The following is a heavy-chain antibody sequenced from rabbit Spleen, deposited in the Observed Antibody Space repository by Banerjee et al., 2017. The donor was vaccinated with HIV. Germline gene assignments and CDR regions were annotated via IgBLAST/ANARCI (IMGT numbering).Heavy chain of an antibody. V-gene: IGHV1S47*01. CDR3: VREVAAKFGL. CDR2: IDPIFGIT. Sequence: QEQLVESGGGLVKPGASLTLTYKASGFSFSNKAVMCWVRQAPGKGLEWIGYIDPIFGITYYANWVNGRFSISSHNAQNTLFLQLNSLTAADTATYFCVREVAAKFGLWGQGTLVTVS. CDR1: GFSFSNKA. D-gene: IGHD4-1*01. J-gene: IGHJ3*01.